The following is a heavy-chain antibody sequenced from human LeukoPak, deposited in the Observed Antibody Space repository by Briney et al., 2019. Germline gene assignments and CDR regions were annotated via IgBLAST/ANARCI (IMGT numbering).Heavy chain of an antibody. J-gene: IGHJ4*02. CDR3: ARVGSSYCSTTSCRTFDY. V-gene: IGHV3-23*01. CDR2: ISGSGGST. Sequence: GGSLRLSCAASGFTFSSYAMSWVRQAPGKGLEWVSAISGSGGSTYYADSVKGRFTISRDNSKNTLYVQVNSLRADDTAVYYCARVGSSYCSTTSCRTFDYWGQGTLVTVSS. D-gene: IGHD2-2*01. CDR1: GFTFSSYA.